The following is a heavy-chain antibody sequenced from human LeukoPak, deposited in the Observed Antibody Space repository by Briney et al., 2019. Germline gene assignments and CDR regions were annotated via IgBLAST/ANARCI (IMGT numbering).Heavy chain of an antibody. V-gene: IGHV3-30-3*01. D-gene: IGHD3-10*01. CDR3: ARGRLWLGEQFKTV. J-gene: IGHJ4*02. Sequence: GGSLRLSCAASGFTFSSYAMHWVRQPPGKGLECVAVISYDGSNKFYADSVKGRFTISRDNSKNTLYLQMNSLRVEDTAVYYCARGRLWLGEQFKTVWGQGTLVTVSS. CDR1: GFTFSSYA. CDR2: ISYDGSNK.